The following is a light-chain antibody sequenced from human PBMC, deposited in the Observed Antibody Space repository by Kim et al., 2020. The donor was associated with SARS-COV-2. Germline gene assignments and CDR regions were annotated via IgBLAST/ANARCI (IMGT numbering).Light chain of an antibody. Sequence: SAGERGALSCRASQSVTSNFLAWYQHKPGQAPRLLFYGPSSRATGIPDRFSGSGSGTDFTLTISRLEPEDFAVYYCQQYANSPITFGQGTRLEIK. CDR2: GPS. J-gene: IGKJ5*01. CDR3: QQYANSPIT. CDR1: QSVTSNF. V-gene: IGKV3-20*01.